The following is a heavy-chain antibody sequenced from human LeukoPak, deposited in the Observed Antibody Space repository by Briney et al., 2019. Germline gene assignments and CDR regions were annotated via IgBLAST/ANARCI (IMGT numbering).Heavy chain of an antibody. J-gene: IGHJ6*04. CDR2: MWYDGSDK. Sequence: PGGSLRLSCTASGFSFDKYGMYWVRQAPGKGLEWVAGMWYDGSDKNYADSVKGRFTISRDNSENTLYLQMNRLRPEDTGIYYCARDVCSGRSCYQLTSAHYGMDVWGKGTTVTVSS. CDR1: GFSFDKYG. V-gene: IGHV3-33*07. CDR3: ARDVCSGRSCYQLTSAHYGMDV. D-gene: IGHD2-15*01.